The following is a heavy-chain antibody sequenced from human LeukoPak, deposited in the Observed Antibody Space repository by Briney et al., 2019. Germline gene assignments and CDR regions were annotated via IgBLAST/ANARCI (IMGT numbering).Heavy chain of an antibody. D-gene: IGHD5-24*01. CDR1: GGSISSYY. CDR2: IYYSGST. V-gene: IGHV4-59*01. J-gene: IGHJ4*02. CDR3: ARSSRDGWGFDY. Sequence: SETLSLTCTVSGGSISSYYWSWIRQPPGKGLEWIGYIYYSGSTNYNPSLKSRVTISVDTSKNQFSLKLSSVTAADTAVYYCARSSRDGWGFDYWGQGTLVTVSS.